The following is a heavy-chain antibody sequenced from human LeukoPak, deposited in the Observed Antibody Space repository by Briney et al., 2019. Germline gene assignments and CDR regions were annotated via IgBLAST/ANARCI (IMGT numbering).Heavy chain of an antibody. CDR3: ARNNDMDV. D-gene: IGHD1/OR15-1a*01. Sequence: GGSLRLSCAASGFTFTSAWMSWVRQAPGKGPEWVANVNKDGSEKYYVDSVKGRFTISRDTAKNSLYLQMNNLRAEDTALYYCARNNDMDVWGQGTTVIVSS. V-gene: IGHV3-7*03. CDR1: GFTFTSAW. J-gene: IGHJ6*02. CDR2: VNKDGSEK.